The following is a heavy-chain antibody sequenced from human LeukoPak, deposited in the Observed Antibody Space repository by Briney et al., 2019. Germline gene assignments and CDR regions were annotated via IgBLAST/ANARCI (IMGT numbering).Heavy chain of an antibody. CDR3: AKYNGPLDYYFYMDV. Sequence: GGSLRLSCATSGFTFSNAWMNWVRQAPGKGLEWVSGISGSGGSTYYADSVKGRFTISRDNSKNTLYLQMNSLRAEDTAVYYCAKYNGPLDYYFYMDVWGTGTTVTVSS. CDR1: GFTFSNAW. D-gene: IGHD1-14*01. CDR2: ISGSGGST. J-gene: IGHJ6*03. V-gene: IGHV3-23*01.